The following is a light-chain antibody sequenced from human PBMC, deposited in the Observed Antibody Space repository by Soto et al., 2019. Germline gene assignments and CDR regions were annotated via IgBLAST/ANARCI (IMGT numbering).Light chain of an antibody. CDR3: SSYTSSSTGV. Sequence: QSVLTQPASVSGSPGQSITISCTGTSSDVGGYNYVSWYQQHPGKAPKLMIYEVSNRPSGVSNRFSGSTSGNTASLTISGLQAEDEADYYCSSYTSSSTGVFGTGTKVTVL. J-gene: IGLJ1*01. CDR1: SSDVGGYNY. CDR2: EVS. V-gene: IGLV2-14*01.